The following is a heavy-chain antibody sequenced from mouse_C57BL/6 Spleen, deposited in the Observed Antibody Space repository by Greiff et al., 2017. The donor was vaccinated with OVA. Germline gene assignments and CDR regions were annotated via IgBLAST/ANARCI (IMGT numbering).Heavy chain of an antibody. J-gene: IGHJ4*01. CDR1: GFTFSDFY. CDR3: ARDADAMDY. V-gene: IGHV7-1*01. Sequence: EVNVVESGGGLVQSGRSLRLSCATSGFTFSDFYMEWVRQAPGKGLEWIAASRNKANDYTTEYSASGKGRVIVSRDTSQSILYLQMNALRAEDTAIYYCARDADAMDYWGQGTSVTVSS. CDR2: SRNKANDYTT.